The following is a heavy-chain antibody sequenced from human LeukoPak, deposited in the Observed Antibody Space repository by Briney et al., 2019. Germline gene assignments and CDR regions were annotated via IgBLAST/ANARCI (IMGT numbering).Heavy chain of an antibody. CDR2: IYYSGST. CDR3: ARDYSYGSGFDY. CDR1: GGSISSSSYY. Sequence: PSETLSLTCTVSGGSISSSSYYWGWIRQPPGKGLEWIGSIYYSGSTYYNPSLKSRVTISVDTSKNQFSLKLSSVTAADTAVYYCARDYSYGSGFDYWGQGTLVTVSS. D-gene: IGHD3-10*01. J-gene: IGHJ4*02. V-gene: IGHV4-39*07.